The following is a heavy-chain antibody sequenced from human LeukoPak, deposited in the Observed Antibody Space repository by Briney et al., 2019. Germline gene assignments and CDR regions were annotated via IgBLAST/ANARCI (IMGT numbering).Heavy chain of an antibody. CDR2: IYYTGST. CDR1: GASISSSSYY. J-gene: IGHJ4*02. Sequence: SETLSLTCTGSGASISSSSYYWGWIRQPPGEGLEWIGSIYYTGSTYYSPSLKSRVTISADTSKNEFSLKLSSVTAADTAVYYCTSEISSASNYWGQGTLVTVSS. CDR3: TSEISSASNY. V-gene: IGHV4-39*01. D-gene: IGHD6-6*01.